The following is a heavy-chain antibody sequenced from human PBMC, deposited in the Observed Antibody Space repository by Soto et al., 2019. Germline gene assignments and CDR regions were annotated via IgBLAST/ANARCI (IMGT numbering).Heavy chain of an antibody. CDR2: IIPIFGTA. Sequence: QVQLVQSGAEVKKPGSSVKVSCKASGGTFSSYAISWVRQAPGQGLEWMGGIIPIFGTANYAQKFQGRVTITADESTSTAYMELSSLRSEDTAVYYCAREIKGLGYSGYGIGRGCSGGSCYPAPQPARAAFDIWGQGTMVTVSS. CDR1: GGTFSSYA. CDR3: AREIKGLGYSGYGIGRGCSGGSCYPAPQPARAAFDI. D-gene: IGHD2-15*01. J-gene: IGHJ3*02. V-gene: IGHV1-69*01.